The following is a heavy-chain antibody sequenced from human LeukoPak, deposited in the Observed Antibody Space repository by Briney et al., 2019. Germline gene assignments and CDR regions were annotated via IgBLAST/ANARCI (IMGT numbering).Heavy chain of an antibody. Sequence: PGGSLGLSCAASGFTFSDYYMSWIRQAPGKGLEWVSYISSSVSTIYYADSVKGRFTISRDNAKNSLYLQMNSLRAEDTAVYYCVRALMSGSWSYAFDIWGQGTMVTVSS. CDR2: ISSSVSTI. J-gene: IGHJ3*02. CDR1: GFTFSDYY. V-gene: IGHV3-11*01. D-gene: IGHD1-26*01. CDR3: VRALMSGSWSYAFDI.